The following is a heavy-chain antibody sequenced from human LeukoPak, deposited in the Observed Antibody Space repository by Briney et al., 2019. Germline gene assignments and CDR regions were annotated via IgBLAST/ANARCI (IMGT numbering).Heavy chain of an antibody. CDR3: ARLNHDNCFDF. CDR2: IYTSGTT. J-gene: IGHJ4*02. CDR1: GGSITTYY. D-gene: IGHD1-1*01. Sequence: PSETLSLTCTVSGGSITTYYWSWLRQPAGKGLEWIGRIYTSGTTNYNPSLKSRVTMSLDTSNHKLSLKLSSVTAADTAVYYCARLNHDNCFDFWGQGILVTVSS. V-gene: IGHV4-4*07.